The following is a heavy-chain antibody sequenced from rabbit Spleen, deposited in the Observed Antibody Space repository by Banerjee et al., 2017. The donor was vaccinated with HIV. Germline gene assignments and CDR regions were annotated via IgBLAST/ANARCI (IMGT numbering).Heavy chain of an antibody. J-gene: IGHJ6*01. D-gene: IGHD1-1*01. Sequence: QEQLVESGGGLVKPGASLTLTCIASGVSFSGDSYMCWVRQAPGRGLEWIACIDIGSSGFTYFASWAKGRFTISKTSSTTVTLQMTSLTAADTATYFCARDTSSSFSSYGMDLWGPGTLVTVS. CDR1: GVSFSGDSY. V-gene: IGHV1S45*01. CDR2: IDIGSSGFT. CDR3: ARDTSSSFSSYGMDL.